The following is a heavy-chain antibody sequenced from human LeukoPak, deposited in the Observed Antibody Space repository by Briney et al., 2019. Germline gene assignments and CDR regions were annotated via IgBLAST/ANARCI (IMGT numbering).Heavy chain of an antibody. D-gene: IGHD5-18*01. CDR1: GYTFTSYG. J-gene: IGHJ3*02. Sequence: ASVKVSCKASGYTFTSYGISWVRQAPGQGLEWMGWISAYNGNTNYAQKLQGRVTMTTDTPTSTAYMELRSLRSDDTAVYYCARELYSYGQLDAFDIWGQGTMVTVSS. CDR2: ISAYNGNT. V-gene: IGHV1-18*01. CDR3: ARELYSYGQLDAFDI.